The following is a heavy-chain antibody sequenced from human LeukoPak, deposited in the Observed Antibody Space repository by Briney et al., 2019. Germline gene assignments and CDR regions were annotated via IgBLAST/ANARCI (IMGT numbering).Heavy chain of an antibody. D-gene: IGHD3-22*01. CDR3: ARDLYYYDSSGPGGWFDP. CDR2: ISAYNGNT. J-gene: IGHJ5*02. V-gene: IGHV1-18*01. Sequence: ASVKVSCKASGYTFTSYGISWVRQAPGQGLEWMGWISAYNGNTNYAQKLQGRVTMTTDTSTSTAYMELRSLRSDDTAVYYCARDLYYYDSSGPGGWFDPWGQGTLVTVSS. CDR1: GYTFTSYG.